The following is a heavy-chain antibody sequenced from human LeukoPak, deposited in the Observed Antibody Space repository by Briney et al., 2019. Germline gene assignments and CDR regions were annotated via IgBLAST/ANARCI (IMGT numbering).Heavy chain of an antibody. CDR2: LKEDGTTS. J-gene: IGHJ4*02. Sequence: GGSLRLSCVGSGFTFKNYWMSWVRQAPGKGLEWVANLKEDGTTSYYVDSVKGRITISRDNARSSVYLQVDSLRAEDTAVYYCARIGCRSSSFDYWGQGTLVTVSS. CDR3: ARIGCRSSSFDY. D-gene: IGHD6-6*01. CDR1: GFTFKNYW. V-gene: IGHV3-7*01.